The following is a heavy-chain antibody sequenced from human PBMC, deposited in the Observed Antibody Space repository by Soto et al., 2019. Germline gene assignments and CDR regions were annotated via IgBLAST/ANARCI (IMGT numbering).Heavy chain of an antibody. Sequence: QVQMVQSGAEAKKPGTSVKVSCKASGYTFTNFGVTWVRQAPGQGLEWMGWISASNGNTNYAWRFQGRVTMTIDPSTATAYMELRSLRSDDTAIYYCARARCSSASCYKSTWFEPWGQGTLVTVSS. J-gene: IGHJ5*02. CDR2: ISASNGNT. D-gene: IGHD2-2*02. V-gene: IGHV1-18*01. CDR1: GYTFTNFG. CDR3: ARARCSSASCYKSTWFEP.